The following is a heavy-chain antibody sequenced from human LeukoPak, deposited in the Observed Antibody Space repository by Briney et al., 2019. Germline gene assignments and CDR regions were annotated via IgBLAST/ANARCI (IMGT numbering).Heavy chain of an antibody. J-gene: IGHJ6*02. CDR3: ARSYYDSSGNYYYYGMDV. Sequence: ASVKVSCKASGYTFTSYGISWVRQAPGQGLEWMGWISAYNGNTNYAQKLQGRVTMTTDTSTSTAYMELRSLRSDDTAVYYCARSYYDSSGNYYYYGMDVWGQGTTVTVSS. CDR1: GYTFTSYG. CDR2: ISAYNGNT. V-gene: IGHV1-18*01. D-gene: IGHD3-22*01.